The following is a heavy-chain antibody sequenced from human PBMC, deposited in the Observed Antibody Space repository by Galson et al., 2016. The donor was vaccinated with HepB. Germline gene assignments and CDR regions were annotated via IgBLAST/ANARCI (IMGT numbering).Heavy chain of an antibody. D-gene: IGHD3-22*01. V-gene: IGHV1-69*06. J-gene: IGHJ3*02. Sequence: SVKVSCKASGGTFSSYAISWVRQAPGQGLEWLGGIIPIFPTANYAQKFRGRVTITADKSTSTAYLELSSLRSEDTAMYYCARNLRDYYHSGGYFDAFDIWGQGTMVTVSS. CDR3: ARNLRDYYHSGGYFDAFDI. CDR1: GGTFSSYA. CDR2: IIPIFPTA.